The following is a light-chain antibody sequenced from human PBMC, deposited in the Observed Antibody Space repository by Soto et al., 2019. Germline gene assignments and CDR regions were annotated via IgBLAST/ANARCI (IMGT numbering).Light chain of an antibody. CDR1: NSDLGGYNY. V-gene: IGLV2-14*01. J-gene: IGLJ1*01. CDR3: SSYKSSGTLV. CDR2: GVS. Sequence: QSVLTQPASVSGSPGQSITVSCTGTNSDLGGYNYVSWYQHHPGKAPKLMIYGVSNRPSGVSNRFSGSKSGNTASLAIPGLQAEDEADYYCSSYKSSGTLVFGTGTKVTVL.